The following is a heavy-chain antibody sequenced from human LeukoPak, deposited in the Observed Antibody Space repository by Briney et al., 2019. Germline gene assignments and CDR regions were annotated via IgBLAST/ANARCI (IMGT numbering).Heavy chain of an antibody. CDR3: ARDPVHSSGWFAVSYYYMDV. CDR2: VKQDGSEE. CDR1: GFTFSRHW. Sequence: GGSLRLSCAASGFTFSRHWMSWVRQAPGKGLEWVANVKQDGSEEFYVDSVKGRFTISRDNAKSSLYLQMNSLRAEDTAVYYCARDPVHSSGWFAVSYYYMDVWGKGTTVTVSS. D-gene: IGHD6-19*01. J-gene: IGHJ6*03. V-gene: IGHV3-7*01.